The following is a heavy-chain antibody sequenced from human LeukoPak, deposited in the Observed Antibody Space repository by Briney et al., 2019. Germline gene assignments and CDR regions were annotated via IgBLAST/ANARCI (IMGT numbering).Heavy chain of an antibody. D-gene: IGHD3-22*01. CDR1: GYTFTSYY. CDR3: VRDTSLSYYDSSGSRLFDY. Sequence: ASVKVSCKASGYTFTSYYMHWVRQAPGQGLEWMGIINPSGGSTSYAQKFQGRVTMTRDMSTSTVYMELSSLRSEDTAVYYCVRDTSLSYYDSSGSRLFDYWGQGTLVTVSS. V-gene: IGHV1-46*01. CDR2: INPSGGST. J-gene: IGHJ4*02.